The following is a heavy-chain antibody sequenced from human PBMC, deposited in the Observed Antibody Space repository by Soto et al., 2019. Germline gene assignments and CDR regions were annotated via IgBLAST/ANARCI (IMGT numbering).Heavy chain of an antibody. J-gene: IGHJ4*02. Sequence: GWSLRLSCAVSGFTFSNYEWNWVRQAPGQGLEWISYIDTSGDAMFYADSVKGRFAVSRDNTMNSLYLQMNSLRAEDTAAYYCARESIGCGGDCLDYWGEGTLVTVSS. CDR2: IDTSGDAM. V-gene: IGHV3-48*03. CDR3: ARESIGCGGDCLDY. CDR1: GFTFSNYE. D-gene: IGHD2-21*01.